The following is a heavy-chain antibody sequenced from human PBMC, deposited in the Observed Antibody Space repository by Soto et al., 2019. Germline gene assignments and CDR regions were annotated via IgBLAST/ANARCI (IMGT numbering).Heavy chain of an antibody. Sequence: GGSLRLSCAASGFSFSSHWMVWVRQAPGKGLVWVSRINGDGTMPSYADSVKGRFTISRDNSKNTLYLQMNSLRAEDTAVYYCARGYYYDSSGFQLLFDYWGQGTLVTVSS. J-gene: IGHJ4*02. V-gene: IGHV3-74*01. CDR3: ARGYYYDSSGFQLLFDY. CDR1: GFSFSSHW. D-gene: IGHD3-22*01. CDR2: INGDGTMP.